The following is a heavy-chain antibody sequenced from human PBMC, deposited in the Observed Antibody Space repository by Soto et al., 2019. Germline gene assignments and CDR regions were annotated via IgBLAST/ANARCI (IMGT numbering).Heavy chain of an antibody. V-gene: IGHV1-18*01. CDR2: ISAYNGNT. Sequence: QVQLVPSGAEVKKHGASVKVSCKASGYTFTSYGISWVRQAPGQGLEWMGWISAYNGNTNYAQKLQGRVTMTTDTSTSTDYMELRSLRSDDTAVYYCARAKNTVGITTVTPHDYWGHITLVTVSS. CDR3: ARAKNTVGITTVTPHDY. CDR1: GYTFTSYG. D-gene: IGHD4-4*01. J-gene: IGHJ4*01.